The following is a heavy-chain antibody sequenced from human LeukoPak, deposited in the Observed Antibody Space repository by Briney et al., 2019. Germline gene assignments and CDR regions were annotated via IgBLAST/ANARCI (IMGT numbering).Heavy chain of an antibody. D-gene: IGHD6-13*01. Sequence: GGSLRLSCAASGFTFRSYTMNWVRQAPGKGLEWVSAISGSGGSTYYADSVKGRFTISRDNSKNTLYLQMNSLRAEDTAVYYCAKDKQQLVLSFAGWFDPWGQGTLVTVSS. J-gene: IGHJ5*02. CDR2: ISGSGGST. V-gene: IGHV3-23*01. CDR1: GFTFRSYT. CDR3: AKDKQQLVLSFAGWFDP.